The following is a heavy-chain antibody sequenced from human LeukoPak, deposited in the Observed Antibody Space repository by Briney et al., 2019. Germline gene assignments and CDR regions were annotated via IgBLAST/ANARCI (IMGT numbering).Heavy chain of an antibody. CDR1: GFSFSTYA. CDR3: ARDPAAFDI. V-gene: IGHV3-23*01. CDR2: ISSSATST. J-gene: IGHJ3*02. Sequence: GGSLRLSCATSGFSFSTYAMSWVRQAPGKGLEWVSAISSSATSTYYADSVKGRFTISRDNAKNSLYLQMNSLRAEDTAVYYCARDPAAFDIWGQGTMVTVSS.